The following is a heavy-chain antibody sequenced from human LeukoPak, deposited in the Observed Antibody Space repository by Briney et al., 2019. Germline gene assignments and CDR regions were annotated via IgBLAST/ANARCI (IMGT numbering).Heavy chain of an antibody. D-gene: IGHD3-16*01. V-gene: IGHV3-23*01. CDR3: GKEGGA. J-gene: IGHJ5*02. CDR1: GFRFSDFT. Sequence: PGGSLRLSCAASGFRFSDFTMTWVRQAPGKGPEWVSAIGGRGTSTYYADSLGGRFTISRDNSKDMLYLQTNSLKVEDTATYYCGKEGGAWGQGTKVTVSS. CDR2: IGGRGTST.